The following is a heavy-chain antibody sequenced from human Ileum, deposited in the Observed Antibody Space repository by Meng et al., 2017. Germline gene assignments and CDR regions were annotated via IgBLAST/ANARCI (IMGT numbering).Heavy chain of an antibody. CDR3: ARGHYDKYFDS. D-gene: IGHD3-22*01. V-gene: IGHV4-61*01. J-gene: IGHJ4*02. CDR2: MYFSGST. CDR1: GGSVNTGSYY. Sequence: QVQRQESGPGLVSPSGTLSLTCTISGGSVNTGSYYWSWIRQPPGRGLEWIGYMYFSGSTKYNASLKSRVSISVDTSKKQFSLNLTSVTAADTAVYYCARGHYDKYFDSWGQGTLVTVSS.